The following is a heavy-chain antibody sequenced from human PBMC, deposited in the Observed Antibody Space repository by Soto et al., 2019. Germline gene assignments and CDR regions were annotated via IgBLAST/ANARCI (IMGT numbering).Heavy chain of an antibody. Sequence: GGSLRLSCAASGFTFSSYAMSWVRQAPGKGLEWVSAISGSGGSTYYADSVKGRFTTSRDNSKNTLYLQMNSLRAEDTAVYYCAKAYDFWSGHYYYYGMDVWGQGTTVTVSS. CDR2: ISGSGGST. CDR3: AKAYDFWSGHYYYYGMDV. V-gene: IGHV3-23*01. J-gene: IGHJ6*02. CDR1: GFTFSSYA. D-gene: IGHD3-3*01.